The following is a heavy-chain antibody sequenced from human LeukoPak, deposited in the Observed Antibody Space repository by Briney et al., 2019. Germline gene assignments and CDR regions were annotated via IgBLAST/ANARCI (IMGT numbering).Heavy chain of an antibody. V-gene: IGHV4-34*01. Sequence: PSETLSLTCAVYGGSFSGYYWSWIRQPPGKGLEWIGEINHSGSTNYNPSLKSRVTISVDTSKNQFSLKLSSVTAADTAVYYCARRGPYNWNDRGSGGQRNDYWGQGTLVTVSS. D-gene: IGHD1-1*01. CDR3: ARRGPYNWNDRGSGGQRNDY. CDR1: GGSFSGYY. CDR2: INHSGST. J-gene: IGHJ4*02.